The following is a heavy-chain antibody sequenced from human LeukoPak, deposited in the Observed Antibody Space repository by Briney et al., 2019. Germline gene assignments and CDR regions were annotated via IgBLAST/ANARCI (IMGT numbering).Heavy chain of an antibody. Sequence: ASVKVSCKASGYTFTSYDINWVRQATGQGLEWMGWMNPNSGNTGYAQKFQGRVTITRNTSISTAYMELSSLRSEDTAVYYCARRKGYYYYYYMDAWGKGTTVTVSS. V-gene: IGHV1-8*03. CDR3: ARRKGYYYYYYMDA. J-gene: IGHJ6*03. CDR2: MNPNSGNT. CDR1: GYTFTSYD.